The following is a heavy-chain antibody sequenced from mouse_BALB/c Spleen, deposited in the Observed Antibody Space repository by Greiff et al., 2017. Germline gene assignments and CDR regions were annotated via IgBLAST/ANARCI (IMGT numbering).Heavy chain of an antibody. CDR3: ARGLYYYGSSYFDY. J-gene: IGHJ2*01. CDR1: GFTFSDYY. V-gene: IGHV5-4*02. Sequence: EVKLVESGGGLVKPGGSLKLSCAASGFTFSDYYMYWVRQTPEKRLEWVATISDGGSYTYYPDSVKGRFTISRDNAKNNLYLQMSSLKSEDTAMYYCARGLYYYGSSYFDYWGQGTTLTVSS. CDR2: ISDGGSYT. D-gene: IGHD1-1*01.